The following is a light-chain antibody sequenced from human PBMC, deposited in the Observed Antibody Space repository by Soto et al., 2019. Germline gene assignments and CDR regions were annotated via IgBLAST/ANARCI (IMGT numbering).Light chain of an antibody. CDR1: EGISNY. V-gene: IGKV1-16*02. J-gene: IGKJ1*01. Sequence: DIHMTQSPSSLSASVGNRVTITCRASEGISNYLGWHQQKPWKVPTSLIYSAPNMQSGVPSKFSGSGSGTDFTLTINDMQPDDFATYYCQQYYRYPWTFGQGTKVDIK. CDR2: SAP. CDR3: QQYYRYPWT.